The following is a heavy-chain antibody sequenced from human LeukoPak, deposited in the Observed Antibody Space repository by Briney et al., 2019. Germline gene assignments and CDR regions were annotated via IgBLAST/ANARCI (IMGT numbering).Heavy chain of an antibody. J-gene: IGHJ4*02. Sequence: ASVKVSCKASGYTFTSYAITWVRQAPGQGLEWMGWISVYSGNTHYAQKLQGRVTMTTDTSTTTAYMELRSLRSDDTAVYYCARDYYDTSGYFYGSNYWGQGTLVTVSS. CDR2: ISVYSGNT. CDR1: GYTFTSYA. V-gene: IGHV1-18*01. CDR3: ARDYYDTSGYFYGSNY. D-gene: IGHD3-22*01.